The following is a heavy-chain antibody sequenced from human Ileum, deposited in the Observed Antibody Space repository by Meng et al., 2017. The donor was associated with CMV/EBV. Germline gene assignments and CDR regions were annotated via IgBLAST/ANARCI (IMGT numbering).Heavy chain of an antibody. V-gene: IGHV4-4*02. J-gene: IGHJ4*02. CDR1: GGSNSRSTNW. CDR3: ARDPYSGTYGDY. Sequence: VSGGSNSRSTNWWSWVRQPPGKGLEWIGETHQSAGTNYNPSLKSRVTISIDRSRNQFSLKLTSVTAADTAIYYCARDPYSGTYGDYWGQGTLVTVSS. D-gene: IGHD1-26*01. CDR2: THQSAGT.